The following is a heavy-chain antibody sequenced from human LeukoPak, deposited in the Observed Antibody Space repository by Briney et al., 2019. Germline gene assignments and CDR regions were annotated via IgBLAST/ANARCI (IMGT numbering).Heavy chain of an antibody. D-gene: IGHD2-2*01. J-gene: IGHJ4*02. V-gene: IGHV3-30*02. CDR1: GFTFSSYG. CDR2: IRYDGSNK. Sequence: PGGSLRLSCAASGFTFSSYGMHWVRQAPGKGLEWVAFIRYDGSNKYYADSVKGRFTISRDNSKNTLYLQMNSLRAEDTAVYYCAKAKIVVVPAAMDYWGQGTLVTVSS. CDR3: AKAKIVVVPAAMDY.